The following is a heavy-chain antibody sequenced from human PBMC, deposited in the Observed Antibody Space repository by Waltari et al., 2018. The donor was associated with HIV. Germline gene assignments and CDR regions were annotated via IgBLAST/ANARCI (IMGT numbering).Heavy chain of an antibody. Sequence: QVQLQESGPGLVKSSETLSLTCTVSGGSISSYYWSWIRQPPGKGLEWIGFIYYSGSTNYNPSLKSRVTISVDTSKNQFSLKLSSVTAADTAVYYCASLYSSGWYYFDYWGQGTLVTVSS. CDR1: GGSISSYY. CDR2: IYYSGST. CDR3: ASLYSSGWYYFDY. D-gene: IGHD6-19*01. J-gene: IGHJ4*02. V-gene: IGHV4-59*08.